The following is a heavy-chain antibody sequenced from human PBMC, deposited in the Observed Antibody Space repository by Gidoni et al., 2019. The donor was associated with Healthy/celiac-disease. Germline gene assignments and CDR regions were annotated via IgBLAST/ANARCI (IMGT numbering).Heavy chain of an antibody. CDR2: ISSRSSYI. CDR3: ARGRLEWELLT. Sequence: EVQLVESGGGLVKPGGPLRLSCAASGFTFSSYSMNGVCQAPGKGLECVSSISSRSSYIYYADSVKGRFTISRDNAKNALYLQMNSLRAEDTAVYYCARGRLEWELLTWGQGTLVTVSS. D-gene: IGHD1-26*01. CDR1: GFTFSSYS. V-gene: IGHV3-21*01. J-gene: IGHJ5*02.